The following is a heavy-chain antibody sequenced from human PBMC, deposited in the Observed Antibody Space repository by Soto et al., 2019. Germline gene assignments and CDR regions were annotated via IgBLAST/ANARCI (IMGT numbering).Heavy chain of an antibody. CDR3: ARDGDGYHPLHYFDY. Sequence: SVKGSCKASGGTFSSYAISWVRQAPGQGLEWMGGIIPIFGTANYAQKFQGRVTITADKSTSTAYMELSSLRSEDTAVYYCARDGDGYHPLHYFDYWGQGTLVTVSS. CDR2: IIPIFGTA. D-gene: IGHD5-12*01. V-gene: IGHV1-69*06. J-gene: IGHJ4*02. CDR1: GGTFSSYA.